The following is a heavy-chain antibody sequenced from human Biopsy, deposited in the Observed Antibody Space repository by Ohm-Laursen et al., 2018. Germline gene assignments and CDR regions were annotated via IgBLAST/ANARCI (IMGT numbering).Heavy chain of an antibody. CDR2: FYYSGST. D-gene: IGHD1-26*01. V-gene: IGHV4-59*01. CDR3: ARVEAGTYDALDI. Sequence: SETLSLTWNVSGDSISIYYWSWIRQPPGKGLEWIGNFYYSGSTNYNPSLKSRITMSLDRSKSQVSLRMNSVTAADTAVYYCARVEAGTYDALDIWGQGTLVAVSA. CDR1: GDSISIYY. J-gene: IGHJ3*02.